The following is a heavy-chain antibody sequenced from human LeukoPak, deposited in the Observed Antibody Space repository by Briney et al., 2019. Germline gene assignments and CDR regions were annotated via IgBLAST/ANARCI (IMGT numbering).Heavy chain of an antibody. CDR3: ARSGRGTSYYFDL. Sequence: ASVKVSCKASGYTFTSYAMNWVRQAPGQGLEWMGWISGSNGNTNYAQKFQGRVTMTTDTSTGTAYMDLRNLRFDDTAVYFCARSGRGTSYYFDLWGQGTLVTVSS. V-gene: IGHV1-18*01. J-gene: IGHJ4*02. CDR2: ISGSNGNT. CDR1: GYTFTSYA. D-gene: IGHD1-26*01.